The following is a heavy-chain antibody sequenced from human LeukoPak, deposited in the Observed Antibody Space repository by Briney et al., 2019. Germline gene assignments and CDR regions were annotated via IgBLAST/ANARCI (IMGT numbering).Heavy chain of an antibody. J-gene: IGHJ4*02. CDR1: GFTFSSYS. CDR2: INHSGST. V-gene: IGHV4-34*01. D-gene: IGHD3-22*01. Sequence: PGGSLRLSCAASGFTFSSYSMNWVRQPPGKGLEWIGEINHSGSTNYNPSLKSRVTISVDTSKNQFSLKLSSVTAADTAVDYCARVTYYYDSSSYRPASNFDYWGQGTLVTVSS. CDR3: ARVTYYYDSSSYRPASNFDY.